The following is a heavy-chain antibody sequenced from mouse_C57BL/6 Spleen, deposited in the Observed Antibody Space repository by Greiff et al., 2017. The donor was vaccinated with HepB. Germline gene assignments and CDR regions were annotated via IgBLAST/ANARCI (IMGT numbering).Heavy chain of an antibody. CDR2: IYPSDSET. J-gene: IGHJ3*01. CDR3: ARGGVYYPVAY. D-gene: IGHD1-1*02. Sequence: QVQLQQPGAELVRPGSSVKLSCKASGYTFTSYWMDWVKQRPGQGLEWIGNIYPSDSETHYNQKFKDKATLTVDKSSSTAYMQLSSLTSEDSAVYYGARGGVYYPVAYWGQGTLVTVSA. CDR1: GYTFTSYW. V-gene: IGHV1-61*01.